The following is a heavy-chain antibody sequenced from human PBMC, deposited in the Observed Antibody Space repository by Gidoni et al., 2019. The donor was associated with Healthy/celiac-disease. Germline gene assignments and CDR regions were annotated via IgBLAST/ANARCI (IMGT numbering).Heavy chain of an antibody. V-gene: IGHV3-23*01. J-gene: IGHJ4*02. Sequence: EVQLLESGGVLVQPGGSLRLSCAATGLPFRRYSMSWVRQAPGKGLECVSASSGSGGSTYYADSVKGRFTISRDNYKNTLYLKMNSLRAEETAVYYCAKGPRTLRFLEWLHQYYFDYWGQGTLVTVSS. CDR3: AKGPRTLRFLEWLHQYYFDY. CDR2: SSGSGGST. CDR1: GLPFRRYS. D-gene: IGHD3-3*01.